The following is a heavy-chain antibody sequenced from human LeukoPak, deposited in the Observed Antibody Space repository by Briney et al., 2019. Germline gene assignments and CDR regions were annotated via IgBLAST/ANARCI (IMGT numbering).Heavy chain of an antibody. CDR3: AKAILWFGEFPHYYFDY. Sequence: PGGSLRLSCAASGFTFSSYAMSWVRQAPGKGLEWVSAISGSGGSTYYADSVKGRFTISRDNSKNTLYLQMNSLRAEDTAVYYCAKAILWFGEFPHYYFDYWGQGTLVTVSS. D-gene: IGHD3-10*01. CDR1: GFTFSSYA. CDR2: ISGSGGST. V-gene: IGHV3-23*01. J-gene: IGHJ4*02.